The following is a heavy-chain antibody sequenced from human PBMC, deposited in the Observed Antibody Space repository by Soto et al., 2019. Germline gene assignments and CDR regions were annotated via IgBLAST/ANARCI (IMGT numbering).Heavy chain of an antibody. D-gene: IGHD5-12*01. Sequence: QVQLVQSGAEVKKPGSSVQVSCKASGGTFSSYAISWVRQAPGQGLEWMGGIISIFGTANYAQKFQGRVTITADESTSTAYMDRGSLRSEDTAMYCCARSLYSSYFVAKAYYFDYWCQGTLVNVTS. CDR2: IISIFGTA. J-gene: IGHJ4*02. CDR3: ARSLYSSYFVAKAYYFDY. V-gene: IGHV1-69*01. CDR1: GGTFSSYA.